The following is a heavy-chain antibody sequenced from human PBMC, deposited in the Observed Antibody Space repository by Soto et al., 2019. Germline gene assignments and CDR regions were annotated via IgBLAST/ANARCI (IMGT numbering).Heavy chain of an antibody. D-gene: IGHD3-3*02. J-gene: IGHJ5*02. Sequence: QVQLVQSGAEVKKPGASVKVSCKASGYTFTSFHISWVRQAPGQGLEGMGWISAYNGNTNYAQNLQGRVTMTTATSTSTAYMELRSLGSDDTAMYYCARDSPPIASWGQGTLVTVSS. CDR2: ISAYNGNT. CDR3: ARDSPPIAS. CDR1: GYTFTSFH. V-gene: IGHV1-18*01.